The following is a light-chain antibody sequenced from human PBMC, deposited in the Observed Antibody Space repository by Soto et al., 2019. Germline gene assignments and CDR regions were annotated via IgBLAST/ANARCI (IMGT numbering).Light chain of an antibody. CDR2: DVS. V-gene: IGLV2-14*03. CDR3: SSYTSTNSL. CDR1: SSDVGAYNY. Sequence: QSVLTQPASVSGSPGESITISCTGTSSDVGAYNYVSRYQQHPGKAPKLMIYDVSNRPSGVSNRFSGSKSGNTASLTISGLQAEDEADYYCSSYTSTNSLFGGGTKLTVL. J-gene: IGLJ2*01.